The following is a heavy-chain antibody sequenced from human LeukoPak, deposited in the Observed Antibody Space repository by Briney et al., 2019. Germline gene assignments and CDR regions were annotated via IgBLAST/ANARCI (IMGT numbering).Heavy chain of an antibody. Sequence: GSLRLSCAASGFTFSSYEMNWVRQAPGKGLEWVSYISSSGSTIYYADSVKGRFTISRDNTKNLLYLQMNSLRAEDTAVYYCGRDPYYDSLDYWGQGTLVTVSS. CDR1: GFTFSSYE. D-gene: IGHD3-22*01. J-gene: IGHJ4*02. CDR3: GRDPYYDSLDY. V-gene: IGHV3-48*03. CDR2: ISSSGSTI.